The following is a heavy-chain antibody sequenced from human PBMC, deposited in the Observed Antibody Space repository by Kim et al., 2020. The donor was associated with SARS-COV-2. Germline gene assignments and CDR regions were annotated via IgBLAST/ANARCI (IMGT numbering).Heavy chain of an antibody. D-gene: IGHD3-3*01. V-gene: IGHV3-23*01. CDR1: GFTFSSYA. CDR2: ISGSGGRT. Sequence: GGSLRLSCAASGFTFSSYAMSWVRQAPGKGLEWVSAISGSGGRTYYADSVKGRFTISRDNTKNTLYLQMNSLRAEDTAVYYCAKELHVLRFLEWLSHWGQGTLVSVSS. CDR3: AKELHVLRFLEWLSH. J-gene: IGHJ1*01.